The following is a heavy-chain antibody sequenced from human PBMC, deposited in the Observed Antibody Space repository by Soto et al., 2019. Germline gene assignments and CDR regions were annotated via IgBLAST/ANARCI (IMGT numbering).Heavy chain of an antibody. D-gene: IGHD1-1*01. V-gene: IGHV1-69*01. Sequence: SVKVSCTASGGTFSIYAVTWVRQAPGQGLEWMGGIIPIFGTANYAQKFQGRVTITADESTSTAYMELSSLRSEDTAVYYCARAPGYREPPSWGQGTLVTVSS. J-gene: IGHJ5*02. CDR1: GGTFSIYA. CDR3: ARAPGYREPPS. CDR2: IIPIFGTA.